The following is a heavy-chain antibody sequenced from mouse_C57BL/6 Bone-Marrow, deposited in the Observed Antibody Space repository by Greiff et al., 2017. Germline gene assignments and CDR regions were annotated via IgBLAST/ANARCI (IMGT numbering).Heavy chain of an antibody. V-gene: IGHV1-81*01. J-gene: IGHJ2*01. Sequence: VQRVESGAELARPGASVKLSCKASGYTFTSYGISWVKQRTGQGLEWIGEIYPRSGNTYYNEKFKGKATLTADKSSSTAYMELRSLTSEDSAVYFCARSPWLLRSDYWGQGTTLTVSS. CDR3: ARSPWLLRSDY. CDR2: IYPRSGNT. CDR1: GYTFTSYG. D-gene: IGHD2-3*01.